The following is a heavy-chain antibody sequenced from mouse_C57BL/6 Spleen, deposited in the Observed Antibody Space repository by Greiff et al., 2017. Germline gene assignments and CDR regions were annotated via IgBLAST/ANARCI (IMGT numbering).Heavy chain of an antibody. CDR1: GYTFTDYY. V-gene: IGHV1-26*01. D-gene: IGHD1-1*02. Sequence: VQLQQSGPELVKPGASVKISCKASGYTFTDYYMNWVKQRHGKSLEWIGDSNPNNGGTSYNQKFKGKATLTVDNSSSTAYMELRSLTSEDAAVYYGARREVAQNDRGQGTTLTVSS. J-gene: IGHJ2*01. CDR3: ARREVAQND. CDR2: SNPNNGGT.